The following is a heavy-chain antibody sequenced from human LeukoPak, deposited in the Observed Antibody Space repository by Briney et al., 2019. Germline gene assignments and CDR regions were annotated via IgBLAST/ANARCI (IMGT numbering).Heavy chain of an antibody. D-gene: IGHD3-22*01. CDR2: IYSGGST. Sequence: PGGPLRLSCAASGFTVSSNYMSWVRQAPGKGLEWVSVIYSGGSTYYADSVKGRFTISRDNSKNTLFLQMNSLRAEDSAVYYCATDREGDPSAYYLVGGQGTLITVSS. J-gene: IGHJ4*02. CDR1: GFTVSSNY. V-gene: IGHV3-53*01. CDR3: ATDREGDPSAYYLV.